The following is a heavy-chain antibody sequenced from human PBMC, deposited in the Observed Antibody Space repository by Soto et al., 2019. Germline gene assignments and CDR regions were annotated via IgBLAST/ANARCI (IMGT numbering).Heavy chain of an antibody. Sequence: PGESLKISCQASGYSFSSSWIGWVRQMLGKGLEWMGIIDPNDSQTIYSPSFQGQVTISADKSIDTAYLQWSSLKTSDTAMYYCARHAGNSWKGDYFDYWGQGALVTVSS. CDR3: ARHAGNSWKGDYFDY. V-gene: IGHV5-51*01. D-gene: IGHD6-13*01. CDR2: IDPNDSQT. J-gene: IGHJ4*02. CDR1: GYSFSSSW.